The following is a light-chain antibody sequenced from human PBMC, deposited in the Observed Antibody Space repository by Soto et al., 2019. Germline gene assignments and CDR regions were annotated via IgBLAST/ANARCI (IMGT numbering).Light chain of an antibody. CDR3: SSFTSRFTFV. Sequence: QSALTQPASVSGSPGQSIAISCTGTRSDVGAYNNVSWYQQHPGKAPKLMISEVTNRPSGVSDRFSGSKSGNTASLTISGLQAEDEADYYCSSFTSRFTFVFGTGTKLTVL. J-gene: IGLJ1*01. CDR2: EVT. V-gene: IGLV2-14*01. CDR1: RSDVGAYNN.